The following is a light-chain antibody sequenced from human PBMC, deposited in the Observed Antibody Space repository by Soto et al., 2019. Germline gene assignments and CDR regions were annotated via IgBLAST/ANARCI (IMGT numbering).Light chain of an antibody. V-gene: IGLV7-46*01. CDR1: AGAVTSGHF. CDR2: GTT. Sequence: QAVVTQESSLTVSPGGTVTLTCASSAGAVTSGHFPYWFQQKPGQAPRTLIYGTTKKHAWTPARFSGSLLGGKAALTLSGAQPEDEAEYYCLLSYSGASVFGTGTKVTVL. CDR3: LLSYSGASV. J-gene: IGLJ1*01.